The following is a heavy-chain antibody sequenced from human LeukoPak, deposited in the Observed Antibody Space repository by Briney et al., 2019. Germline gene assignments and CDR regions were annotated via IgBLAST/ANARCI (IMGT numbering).Heavy chain of an antibody. D-gene: IGHD1-26*01. CDR2: ISSTGGTI. CDR1: GFTFSSYE. Sequence: GGSLRLSCAASGFTFSSYEMNWVRQAPGKGLEWVSYISSTGGTIYYADSVKGRFTISRDNSKNTLYLQMNSLRAEDTAVFYCAKDREYSGSYRPGPTRYYYGMDVWGQGTTVTVSS. V-gene: IGHV3-48*03. CDR3: AKDREYSGSYRPGPTRYYYGMDV. J-gene: IGHJ6*02.